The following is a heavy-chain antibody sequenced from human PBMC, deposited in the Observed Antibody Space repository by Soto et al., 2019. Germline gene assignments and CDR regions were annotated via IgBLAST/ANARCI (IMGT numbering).Heavy chain of an antibody. D-gene: IGHD3-10*01. CDR3: AKDRGERGSGSYYYFDY. J-gene: IGHJ4*02. Sequence: VGSLRLSCAASGFTFSSYAMSWVRQAPGKGLEWVSAISGSGGSTYYADSVKGRFTISRDNSKNTLYLQMNSLRAEDTAVYYCAKDRGERGSGSYYYFDYWGQGTLVTVSS. CDR1: GFTFSSYA. V-gene: IGHV3-23*01. CDR2: ISGSGGST.